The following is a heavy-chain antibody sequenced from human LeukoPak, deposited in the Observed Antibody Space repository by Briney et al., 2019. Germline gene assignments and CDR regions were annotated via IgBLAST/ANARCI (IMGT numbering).Heavy chain of an antibody. V-gene: IGHV4-59*01. CDR3: ARERYSYGRGGYFDY. CDR2: IHYSGST. Sequence: SETLSLTSTVSGGSISSYYWSWIRQPPGKGLEWIGYIHYSGSTNYNPSLKSRVTISVDTSKNQFSLKLSSATAADTAVYYCARERYSYGRGGYFDYWGQGTLVTVSS. D-gene: IGHD5-18*01. J-gene: IGHJ4*02. CDR1: GGSISSYY.